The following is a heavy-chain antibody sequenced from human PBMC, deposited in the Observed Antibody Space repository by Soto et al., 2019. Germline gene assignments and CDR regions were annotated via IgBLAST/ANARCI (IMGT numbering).Heavy chain of an antibody. V-gene: IGHV1-46*01. CDR2: INPSGGST. CDR1: GYTFTSYY. D-gene: IGHD6-19*01. CDR3: ARDTGSGWYWYFDL. Sequence: ASVKVSCKASGYTFTSYYMHWVRQAPGQGLEWMGIINPSGGSTSYAQKFQGRVTMTTDTSTSTAYMELRSLRSDDTAVYYCARDTGSGWYWYFDLWGRGTLVTVSS. J-gene: IGHJ2*01.